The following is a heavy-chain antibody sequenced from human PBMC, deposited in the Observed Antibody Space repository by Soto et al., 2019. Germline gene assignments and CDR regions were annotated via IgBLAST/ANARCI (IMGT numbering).Heavy chain of an antibody. CDR2: IIPIFGTA. V-gene: IGHV1-69*01. J-gene: IGHJ5*02. Sequence: SVKVYCKASGGTFSSYAISWVRQAPGQGLEWMGGIIPIFGTANYAQKFQGRVTITADESTSTAYMELSSLRSEDTAVYYCARGVLDNSGWYHWFDPWGQGTLVTVSS. CDR1: GGTFSSYA. CDR3: ARGVLDNSGWYHWFDP. D-gene: IGHD6-19*01.